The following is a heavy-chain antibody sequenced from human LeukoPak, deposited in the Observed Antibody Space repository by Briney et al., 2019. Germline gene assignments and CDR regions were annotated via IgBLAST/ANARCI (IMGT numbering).Heavy chain of an antibody. CDR1: GFTFSSYA. J-gene: IGHJ6*04. CDR2: ISYDGSNK. Sequence: GGSLRLSCAASGFTFSSYAIHWVRQAPGKGLEWVAVISYDGSNKYYADSVKGRFTISRDNSKNTLYLQMNSLRAEDTAVYYCARGGYYYGSGSYYIYGMDVWGKGTTVTVSS. D-gene: IGHD3-10*01. V-gene: IGHV3-30*04. CDR3: ARGGYYYGSGSYYIYGMDV.